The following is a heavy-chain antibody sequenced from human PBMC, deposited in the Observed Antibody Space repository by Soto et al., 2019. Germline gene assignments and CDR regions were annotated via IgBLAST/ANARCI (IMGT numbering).Heavy chain of an antibody. CDR3: ARVNTGRNWFDP. Sequence: PSETLSITCTFSGDSVSSASFCWIWIRQAPGKGLEWIGFIYFSGSTNYNPSLKSRVTMSLDTSKNQFSLKLRSVTPADTAVYFCARVNTGRNWFDPWGQGTLVTVSS. CDR1: GDSVSSASFC. D-gene: IGHD1-1*01. V-gene: IGHV4-61*01. CDR2: IYFSGST. J-gene: IGHJ5*02.